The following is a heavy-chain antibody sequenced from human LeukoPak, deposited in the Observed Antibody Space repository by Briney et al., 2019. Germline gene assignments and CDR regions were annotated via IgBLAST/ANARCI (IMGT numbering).Heavy chain of an antibody. V-gene: IGHV4-4*09. Sequence: PSETLSLTCTVSGGSISSYYWSWIRQPPGKGLEWIGYIYTSGSTNYNPSFKSRVTISVDTSKNQFSLKLSSVTAADTAVYYCARYSSGYYVRFDYWGQGTLATVSS. D-gene: IGHD3-22*01. CDR1: GGSISSYY. CDR2: IYTSGST. CDR3: ARYSSGYYVRFDY. J-gene: IGHJ4*02.